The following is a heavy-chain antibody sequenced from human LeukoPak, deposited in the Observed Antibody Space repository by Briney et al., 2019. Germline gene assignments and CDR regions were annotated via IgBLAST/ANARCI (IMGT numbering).Heavy chain of an antibody. CDR3: ARVLYDFWSYFDY. CDR2: IRSKAYGGTT. J-gene: IGHJ4*02. V-gene: IGHV3-49*04. Sequence: PGRSLRLSCTASGFTFGDYAMSWVRQAPGKGLEWVGFIRSKAYGGTTDYAASVKGRFTISRDNAKNTLYLQMNSLRAEDTAVYYCARVLYDFWSYFDYWGQGTLVTVSS. D-gene: IGHD3-3*01. CDR1: GFTFGDYA.